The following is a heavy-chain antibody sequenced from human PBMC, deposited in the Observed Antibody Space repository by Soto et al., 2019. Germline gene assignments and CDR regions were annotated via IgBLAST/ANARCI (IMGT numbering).Heavy chain of an antibody. V-gene: IGHV1-69*13. J-gene: IGHJ6*02. CDR1: GDTFSSYA. D-gene: IGHD2-15*01. CDR2: IIPIFGTA. Sequence: SVKVSCKASGDTFSSYAISWVRQAPGQGLEWMGGIIPIFGTANYAQKFQGRVTITADESTSTAYMELSSLRSEDTAVYYCAREGVVVVAATPRGYGMDVWGQGTTVTVS. CDR3: AREGVVVVAATPRGYGMDV.